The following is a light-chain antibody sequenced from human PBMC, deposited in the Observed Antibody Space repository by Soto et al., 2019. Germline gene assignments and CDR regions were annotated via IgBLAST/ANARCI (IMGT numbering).Light chain of an antibody. Sequence: IVLTQSPGTLSLSPVERPTLSCRASQSVSSYLAWYQQKPGQAPRLLIYDASNRATGIPARFSGSGSGTDFTLTISSLEPEDFAVYYCQQRSNWPTFGPGTKVDIK. CDR3: QQRSNWPT. J-gene: IGKJ3*01. V-gene: IGKV3-11*01. CDR2: DAS. CDR1: QSVSSY.